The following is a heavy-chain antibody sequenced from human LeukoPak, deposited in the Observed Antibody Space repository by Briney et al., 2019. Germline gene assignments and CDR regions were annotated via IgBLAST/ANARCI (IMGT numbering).Heavy chain of an antibody. CDR2: IYDGGST. Sequence: PPETLSLTCTVSGGSISSGGHYWSWIRQHPGKGLEWIGYIYDGGSTYYKPSLQSRVTIAVDTSKNQFSLKLSSVTAADTAVYYCARASPHDYGDYRLDNWGQGTLVTVSS. D-gene: IGHD4-17*01. CDR1: GGSISSGGHY. CDR3: ARASPHDYGDYRLDN. J-gene: IGHJ4*02. V-gene: IGHV4-31*03.